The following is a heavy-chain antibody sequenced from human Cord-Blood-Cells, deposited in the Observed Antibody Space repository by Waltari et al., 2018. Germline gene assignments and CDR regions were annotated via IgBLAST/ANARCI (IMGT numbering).Heavy chain of an antibody. V-gene: IGHV1-69*01. D-gene: IGHD6-13*01. CDR2: IIPIFGTA. CDR1: GGTFSSYA. J-gene: IGHJ3*02. CDR3: ATGLGSRGIAAAGDAFDI. Sequence: QVQLVQSGAEVKKPGSSVKVSCKASGGTFSSYAISWVRQAPGQGLEWMGGIIPIFGTANYGQKVQGRGTMTADESTSTAYMELSSLRSEDTAVYYCATGLGSRGIAAAGDAFDIWGQGTMVTVSS.